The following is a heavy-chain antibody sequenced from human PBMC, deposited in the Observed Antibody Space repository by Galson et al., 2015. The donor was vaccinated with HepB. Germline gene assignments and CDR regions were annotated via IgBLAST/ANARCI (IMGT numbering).Heavy chain of an antibody. Sequence: SVKVSCKVSGYTLTELSMHWVRQAPGKGLEWMGGFDPEDGETIYAQKFQGRVTMTEDTSTDTAYMELSSLRSEDTAVYYCATATQYCSGGSCYSGWFDPWGQGTLVTVSS. V-gene: IGHV1-24*01. CDR1: GYTLTELS. D-gene: IGHD2-15*01. CDR2: FDPEDGET. J-gene: IGHJ5*02. CDR3: ATATQYCSGGSCYSGWFDP.